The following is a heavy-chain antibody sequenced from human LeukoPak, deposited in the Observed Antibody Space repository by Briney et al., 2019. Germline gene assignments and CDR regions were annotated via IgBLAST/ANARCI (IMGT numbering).Heavy chain of an antibody. V-gene: IGHV3-48*03. CDR1: GFTFSSYE. J-gene: IGHJ4*02. CDR3: AREGGYSYGSVDY. Sequence: PGGSLRLSCAASGFTFSSYEMNWVRQAPGKGLEWVSYISSSGSTIYYADSVKGRFTISRDNAKNSLYLQMNSLRAEETAVYYCAREGGYSYGSVDYWGQGTLVTVSS. CDR2: ISSSGSTI. D-gene: IGHD5-18*01.